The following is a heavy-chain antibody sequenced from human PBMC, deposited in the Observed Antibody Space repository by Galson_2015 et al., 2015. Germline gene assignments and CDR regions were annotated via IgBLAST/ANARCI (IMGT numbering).Heavy chain of an antibody. CDR3: ARDRTGYCSGGTCYYPFDF. Sequence: SLRLSCAASGFIFNTYSLNWVRQAPGKGLQWVSYISSTGTTDYADSVKGRFTISRDNAKKSLFLEMKSLGHDDTAVYYCARDRTGYCSGGTCYYPFDFWGKGTLVTVSS. CDR2: ISSTGTT. V-gene: IGHV3-48*02. CDR1: GFIFNTYS. D-gene: IGHD2-15*01. J-gene: IGHJ4*02.